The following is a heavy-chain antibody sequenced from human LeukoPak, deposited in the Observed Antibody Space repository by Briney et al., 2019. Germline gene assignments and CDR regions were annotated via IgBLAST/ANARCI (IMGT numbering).Heavy chain of an antibody. V-gene: IGHV3-23*01. CDR1: GFTFSNYW. J-gene: IGHJ4*02. D-gene: IGHD2-2*01. CDR3: AKAGGKYRHFDY. Sequence: GGSLRLSCAASGFTFSNYWMSWVRQAPGKGLEWVSAISGSGGSTYYADSVKGRFTISRDNSKNTLYLQMNSLRAEDTAVYYCAKAGGKYRHFDYWGQGTLVTVSS. CDR2: ISGSGGST.